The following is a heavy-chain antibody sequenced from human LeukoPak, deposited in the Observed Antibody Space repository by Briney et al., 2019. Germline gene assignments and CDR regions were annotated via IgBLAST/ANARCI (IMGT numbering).Heavy chain of an antibody. D-gene: IGHD3-3*02. CDR1: GFKFRNYG. V-gene: IGHV3-33*01. J-gene: IGHJ5*02. Sequence: PGGSLRLSCAASGFKFRNYGMHWVRQAPGKGLEWVVVIYYEGSKKYYADSVKGRFTISSDNSKNTVSMEMNSLRVEDTAVYYCATSLGESTFETWGQGTLVTVSS. CDR3: ATSLGESTFET. CDR2: IYYEGSKK.